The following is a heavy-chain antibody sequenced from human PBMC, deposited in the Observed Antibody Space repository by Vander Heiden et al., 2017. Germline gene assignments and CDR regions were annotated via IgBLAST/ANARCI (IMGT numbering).Heavy chain of an antibody. CDR3: TRGRFGDGGIGY. D-gene: IGHD3-10*01. V-gene: IGHV3-13*01. J-gene: IGHJ4*02. Sequence: EVQLVESGGGFVQPGGSLRLSCAASGFTFSSYVLHCVRQATGKGLEWVSSIGTVDDTFYAGPMKGRFTISRENAKNALYLQMNSLTAGDTAVYYCTRGRFGDGGIGYWGQGTLVTVSS. CDR2: IGTVDDT. CDR1: GFTFSSYV.